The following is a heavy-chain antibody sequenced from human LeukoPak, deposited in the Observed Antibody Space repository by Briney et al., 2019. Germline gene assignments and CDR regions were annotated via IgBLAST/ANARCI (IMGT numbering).Heavy chain of an antibody. CDR2: ISGTGSST. J-gene: IGHJ4*02. D-gene: IGHD3-10*01. CDR1: GFTFSSYA. V-gene: IGHV3-23*01. Sequence: GRSLRLSCAASGFTFSSYAMSWVRQAPGKGLEWVSAISGTGSSTYSADFVKGRFTISRDNSKSTLYLQMNTLRAEDTAVYYCAKSPYGLGTYAIAGDYWGRGTLVTVSS. CDR3: AKSPYGLGTYAIAGDY.